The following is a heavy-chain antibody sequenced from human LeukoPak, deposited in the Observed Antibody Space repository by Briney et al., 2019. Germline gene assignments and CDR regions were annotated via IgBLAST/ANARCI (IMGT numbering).Heavy chain of an antibody. Sequence: ASVKVSCKASGYTFTGYYMHWVRQAPGQGLEWMGRINPNSGGTNYAQKFQGRVTMTRDTSISTAYMELSRLRSDDTAVYYCARAMVRGHITPDYWGQGTLVTVSS. CDR3: ARAMVRGHITPDY. CDR1: GYTFTGYY. CDR2: INPNSGGT. J-gene: IGHJ4*02. V-gene: IGHV1-2*06. D-gene: IGHD3-10*01.